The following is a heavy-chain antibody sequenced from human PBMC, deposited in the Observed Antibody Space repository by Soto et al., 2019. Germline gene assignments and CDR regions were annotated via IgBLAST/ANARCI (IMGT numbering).Heavy chain of an antibody. V-gene: IGHV4-39*07. Sequence: SETLSLTCTVSDGSISRSTFYWGWIRQPPGKGLEWIGSVHYTGSTYYNPSLKSRVTISVDTSKNQFSLKLSSVTAADTAVYYCARRASYSSGWYSAPLRFDYWGQGTLVTVSS. J-gene: IGHJ4*02. CDR2: VHYTGST. D-gene: IGHD6-19*01. CDR1: DGSISRSTFY. CDR3: ARRASYSSGWYSAPLRFDY.